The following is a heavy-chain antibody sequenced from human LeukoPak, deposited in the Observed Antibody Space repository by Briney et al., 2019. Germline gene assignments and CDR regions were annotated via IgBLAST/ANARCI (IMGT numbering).Heavy chain of an antibody. J-gene: IGHJ6*03. CDR3: ARVGFPYYYYYMDV. CDR1: GGTFSSYA. V-gene: IGHV7-4-1*02. Sequence: ASVKVSCKASGGTFSSYAMNWVRQAPGQGLEWMRWINTNTGNPTYAQGFTGRFVFSLDTSVSTAYLQISSLKAEDTAVYYCARVGFPYYYYYMDVWGKGTTVTVSS. CDR2: INTNTGNP. D-gene: IGHD3-10*01.